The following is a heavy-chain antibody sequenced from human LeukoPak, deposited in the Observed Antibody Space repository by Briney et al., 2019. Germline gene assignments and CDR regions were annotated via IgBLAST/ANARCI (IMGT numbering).Heavy chain of an antibody. J-gene: IGHJ4*02. CDR1: GFTFSSYG. Sequence: GGSLRLSCAASGFTFSSYGMHWVRQAPGKGLEWVAVISYDGSNKYYADSVKGRFTISRDNSKNTLYLQMNSLRAEDTAVYYCARGVVVAATDYWGQGTLVTVSS. V-gene: IGHV3-30*03. D-gene: IGHD2-15*01. CDR3: ARGVVVAATDY. CDR2: ISYDGSNK.